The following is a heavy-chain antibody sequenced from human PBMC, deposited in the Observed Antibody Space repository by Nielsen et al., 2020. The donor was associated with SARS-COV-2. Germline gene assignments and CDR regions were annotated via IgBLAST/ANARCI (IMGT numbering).Heavy chain of an antibody. J-gene: IGHJ6*02. Sequence: GGSLRLSCAASGFTFSSLWMSWVRQVPGKGLEWVADIKPDGSEKVYVDSVKGRFTISRDNAKNSMSLQMNSLRVEDTAVYYCARDPGDFGGATYYYYYGMDVWGQGTTVTVSS. CDR2: IKPDGSEK. V-gene: IGHV3-7*01. D-gene: IGHD1-26*01. CDR1: GFTFSSLW. CDR3: ARDPGDFGGATYYYYYGMDV.